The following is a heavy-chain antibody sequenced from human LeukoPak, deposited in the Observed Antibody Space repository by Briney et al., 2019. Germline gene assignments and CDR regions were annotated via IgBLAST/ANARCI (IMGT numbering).Heavy chain of an antibody. CDR1: GFTFTTYS. D-gene: IGHD3-3*01. J-gene: IGHJ4*02. Sequence: GGSLRLSCAVSGFTFTTYSMSWVRQAPGKGLEWVANINLDGSEKYYVDSVKGRFTISRDNAKNSLYLQMNSLRAEDTAVYYCARGITSGPRRYDVRNFDYWGQGTPVTVSS. CDR3: ARGITSGPRRYDVRNFDY. V-gene: IGHV3-7*01. CDR2: INLDGSEK.